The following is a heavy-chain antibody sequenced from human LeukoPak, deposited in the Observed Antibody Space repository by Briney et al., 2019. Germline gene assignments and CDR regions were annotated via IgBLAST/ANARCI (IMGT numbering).Heavy chain of an antibody. J-gene: IGHJ3*02. CDR3: ARGYHSFDM. D-gene: IGHD2-2*01. V-gene: IGHV3-72*01. CDR2: SRIKADSYIT. CDR1: GFSFSDHT. Sequence: GGSLSFSCAAPGFSFSDHTMDWVGQAPGKGLEWVARSRIKADSYITQYAASVKGRFIISRDDSKNSLYLQMDSLKTEDTAIYYCARGYHSFDMWGQGTVVTVSS.